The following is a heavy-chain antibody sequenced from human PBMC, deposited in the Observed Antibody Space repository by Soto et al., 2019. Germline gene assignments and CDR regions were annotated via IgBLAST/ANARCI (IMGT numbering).Heavy chain of an antibody. CDR1: GGSISSYY. Sequence: SETLSLTCTVSGGSISSYYWSWFRQPAGKGLEWIGRMYTTGSTNYNPSLKSRVSMSLDTSKNQFSLKLSSVTAADTAVYYCARDLHYHGSGSPRSRLDYWGQGALVTVSS. D-gene: IGHD3-10*01. CDR3: ARDLHYHGSGSPRSRLDY. CDR2: MYTTGST. V-gene: IGHV4-4*07. J-gene: IGHJ4*02.